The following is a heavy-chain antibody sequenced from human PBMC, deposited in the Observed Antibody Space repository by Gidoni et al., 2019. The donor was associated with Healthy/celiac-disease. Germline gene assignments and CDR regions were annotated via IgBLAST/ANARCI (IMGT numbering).Heavy chain of an antibody. CDR2: IYSGGSK. Sequence: EVQLVESGGGLVQHGGSLRLSCAASGFTVSSNYMSWVRQAPGKGLEGGSVIYSGGSKYYADSLKGRFTIFRDNSKNTLYLQMNTRGAEDTAVYYCTCGGVRGAGGYWGQGTLVTVSS. J-gene: IGHJ4*02. CDR3: TCGGVRGAGGY. V-gene: IGHV3-66*01. D-gene: IGHD3-10*01. CDR1: GFTVSSNY.